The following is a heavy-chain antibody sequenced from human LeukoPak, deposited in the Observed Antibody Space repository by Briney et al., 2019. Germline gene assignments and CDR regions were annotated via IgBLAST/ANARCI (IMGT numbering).Heavy chain of an antibody. D-gene: IGHD3-3*01. CDR2: ISGSGGST. CDR1: GFTFNDHA. CDR3: ARGGQNFDFWRFDY. J-gene: IGHJ4*02. Sequence: GGSLRLSCAGSGFTFNDHAMSWVRQAPGKGLEWVSSISGSGGSTYYADYVRGRSTISRDNSKNVVYFEMHSLRGEDTAVYFCARGGQNFDFWRFDYWGQGTLVVVSS. V-gene: IGHV3-23*01.